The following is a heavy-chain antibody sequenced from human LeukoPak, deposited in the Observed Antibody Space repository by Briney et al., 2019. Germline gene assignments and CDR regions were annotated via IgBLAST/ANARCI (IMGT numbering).Heavy chain of an antibody. J-gene: IGHJ5*02. Sequence: GGSLRLSCETSGFNFDNAWMNWVRQAPGKGLEWVGRIRSNSDGGAIDYAAPVKGRFALSRDDSKNTLYLQMNSLQTEDTAMYYCATDFYDSTWGQGTLVTVSS. CDR3: ATDFYDST. V-gene: IGHV3-15*07. CDR2: IRSNSDGGAI. CDR1: GFNFDNAW. D-gene: IGHD2/OR15-2a*01.